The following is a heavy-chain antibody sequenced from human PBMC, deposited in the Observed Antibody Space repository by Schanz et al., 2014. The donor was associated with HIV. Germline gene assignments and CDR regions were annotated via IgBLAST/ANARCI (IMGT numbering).Heavy chain of an antibody. CDR2: ISSSSTTR. CDR1: GFTFNNYA. CDR3: ARSPSYGMDV. V-gene: IGHV3-48*02. Sequence: EVQLLEFGGGLVRPGESLRLSCLASGFTFNNYAMSWVRQAPGKGLEWVSYISSSSTTRHYADSVKGRFTISRDNAKNSLSLQMNSLRDEDTAVYYCARSPSYGMDVWGQGTTVTVSS. J-gene: IGHJ6*02.